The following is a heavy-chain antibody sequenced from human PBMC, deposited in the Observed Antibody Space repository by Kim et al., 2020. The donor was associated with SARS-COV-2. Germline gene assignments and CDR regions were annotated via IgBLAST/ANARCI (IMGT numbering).Heavy chain of an antibody. CDR2: ISGSGGST. Sequence: GGSLRLSCAASGFTFSSYAMSWVRQAPGKGLEWVSAISGSGGSTYYADSVKGRFTISRDNSKNTLYLQMNSLRAEDTAVYYCAKAPPTYYYGSGSYIFDYWGQGPLVTVSS. J-gene: IGHJ4*02. CDR3: AKAPPTYYYGSGSYIFDY. CDR1: GFTFSSYA. V-gene: IGHV3-23*01. D-gene: IGHD3-10*01.